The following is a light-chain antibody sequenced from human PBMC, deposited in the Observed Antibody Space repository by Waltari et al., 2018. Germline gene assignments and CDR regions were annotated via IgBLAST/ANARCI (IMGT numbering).Light chain of an antibody. CDR3: SSYAGSNNLI. CDR1: SSDVGGYNF. Sequence: ISCTGTSSDVGGYNFVSWYQQHPGKAPKLLIYDVNKWPSGVPDRFSGSKSGNTASLTVSGLQAEDEADYYCSSYAGSNNLIFGGGTKLTVL. V-gene: IGLV2-8*01. J-gene: IGLJ2*01. CDR2: DVN.